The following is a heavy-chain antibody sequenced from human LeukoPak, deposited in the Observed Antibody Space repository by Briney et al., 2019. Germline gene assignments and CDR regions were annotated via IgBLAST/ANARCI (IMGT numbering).Heavy chain of an antibody. CDR3: ARVAYCGGDCYPYFDY. Sequence: SVKISCKASGGTFSSYAISWVRQAPGQGLEWMGGIIPIFGTANYAQKFQGRVTITTDESTSTAYMELSRLRSEDTAVYYCARVAYCGGDCYPYFDYWGQGTLVTVSS. CDR2: IIPIFGTA. D-gene: IGHD2-21*02. V-gene: IGHV1-69*05. J-gene: IGHJ4*02. CDR1: GGTFSSYA.